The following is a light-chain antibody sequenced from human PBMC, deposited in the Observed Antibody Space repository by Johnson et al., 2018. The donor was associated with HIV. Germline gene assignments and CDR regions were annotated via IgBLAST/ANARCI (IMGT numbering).Light chain of an antibody. Sequence: QSVLTQPPSVSAAPGQKVTISCSGSSSNIGNNYVSWYQQLPGTAPKLLIYENNKRPSGIPDRFSGSKSGTSATLGITGLQPEDEAEYYCGTWDSSLSADVFGTGTKVTVL. CDR1: SSNIGNNY. CDR3: GTWDSSLSADV. CDR2: ENN. J-gene: IGLJ1*01. V-gene: IGLV1-51*02.